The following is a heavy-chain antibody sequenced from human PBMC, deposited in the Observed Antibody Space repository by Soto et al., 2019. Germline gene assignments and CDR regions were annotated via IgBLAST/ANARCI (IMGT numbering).Heavy chain of an antibody. CDR1: GGSISTYY. V-gene: IGHV4-4*07. CDR3: ARGGRDGFDI. J-gene: IGHJ3*02. CDR2: VYISGST. Sequence: QVQLQESGPGLVKPSETLSLTCTVSGGSISTYYWNWIRQSAGKGLEWIGRVYISGSTNYHPSLKSRVAMSVATSNKQFSLKVTSVTAADTAVYYCARGGRDGFDIWGQGTMVTVSS.